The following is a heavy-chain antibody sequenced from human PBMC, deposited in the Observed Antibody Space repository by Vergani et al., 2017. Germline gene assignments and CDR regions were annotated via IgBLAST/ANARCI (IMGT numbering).Heavy chain of an antibody. V-gene: IGHV1-46*03. D-gene: IGHD6-13*01. J-gene: IGHJ5*02. CDR3: ARDLGAGIAGAWNWFDP. Sequence: QVQLVQSGAEVKKPGASVKVSCKASGYTFTSYYMHWVRQAPGQGLEWMGIINPSGGSTSYAQKFQGRVTMTRDTSTSTVYMELSSLRSEDTAVYYCARDLGAGIAGAWNWFDPWGQGTLVTVSS. CDR1: GYTFTSYY. CDR2: INPSGGST.